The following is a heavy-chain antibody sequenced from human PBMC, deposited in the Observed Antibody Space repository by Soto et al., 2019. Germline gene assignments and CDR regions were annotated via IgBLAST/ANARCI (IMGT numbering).Heavy chain of an antibody. CDR1: GFTFSNAW. CDR2: IKSKTDGGTT. V-gene: IGHV3-15*01. D-gene: IGHD3-10*01. Sequence: GESLKISCAASGFTFSNAWMSWVRQAPGKGLEWVGRIKSKTDGGTTDYAAPVKGRFTISRDDSKNTLYLQMNSLKTDDTAVYYCSTRKWFGELLYFDYWGQGTLVTVSS. CDR3: STRKWFGELLYFDY. J-gene: IGHJ4*02.